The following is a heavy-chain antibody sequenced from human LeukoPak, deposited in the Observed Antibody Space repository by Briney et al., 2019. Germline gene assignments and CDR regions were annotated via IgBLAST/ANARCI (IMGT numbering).Heavy chain of an antibody. CDR3: SRMYYSDSSAYYARWFDP. V-gene: IGHV3-53*01. CDR1: GFTASSIY. CDR2: IYSGGTT. D-gene: IGHD3-22*01. J-gene: IGHJ5*02. Sequence: PGGSLRLSCAASGFTASSIYMSWVRQAPGKGLEWVSVIYSGGTTHYADSVKGRFTISRDNSKNTVYLQMNSLRAEDTAVYYCSRMYYSDSSAYYARWFDPWGQGTLVTVSS.